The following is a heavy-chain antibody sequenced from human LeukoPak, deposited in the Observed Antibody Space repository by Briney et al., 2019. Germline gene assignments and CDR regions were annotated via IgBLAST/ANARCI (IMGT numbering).Heavy chain of an antibody. J-gene: IGHJ4*02. V-gene: IGHV4-34*01. D-gene: IGHD3-22*01. CDR2: INHSGST. Sequence: SETLSLTCAVYGGSFSGYYWSWIRQPPGKGLGWIGEINHSGSTNYNPSLKSRVTISVDTSKNQFSLKLSSVTAADTAVYYCARGCDDSSGYYQYYFDYWGQGTLVTVSS. CDR1: GGSFSGYY. CDR3: ARGCDDSSGYYQYYFDY.